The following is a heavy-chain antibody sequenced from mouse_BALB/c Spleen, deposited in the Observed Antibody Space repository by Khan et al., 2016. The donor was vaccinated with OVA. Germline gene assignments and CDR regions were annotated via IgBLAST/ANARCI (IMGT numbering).Heavy chain of an antibody. D-gene: IGHD2-12*01. CDR3: ARGGAAVYRNDGGAMDS. Sequence: QIQLVQSGPELKKPGETVRLSCKASGYTFTTDGMQWVQKMPGKGLKWIGWINTYSGVTKYEEDFKGRFVFSLETSASTAYLQITNLKNEDTATYFCARGGAAVYRNDGGAMDSWGQGTSVTVSS. CDR1: GYTFTTDG. V-gene: IGHV9-4*02. J-gene: IGHJ4*01. CDR2: INTYSGVT.